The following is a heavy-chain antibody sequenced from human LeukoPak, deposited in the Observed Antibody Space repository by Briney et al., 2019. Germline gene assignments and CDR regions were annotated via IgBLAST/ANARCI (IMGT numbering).Heavy chain of an antibody. D-gene: IGHD3-22*01. J-gene: IGHJ4*02. CDR1: GGSISSGSYY. Sequence: SQTLSLTCTVSGGSISSGSYYWSWIRQPAGKGLEWIGRIYTSGSTNYNPSLKSRVTISVDTSKNQFSLKLSSVTAAGTAVYYCARSHDSSGYSQGYWGQGTLVTVSS. V-gene: IGHV4-61*02. CDR3: ARSHDSSGYSQGY. CDR2: IYTSGST.